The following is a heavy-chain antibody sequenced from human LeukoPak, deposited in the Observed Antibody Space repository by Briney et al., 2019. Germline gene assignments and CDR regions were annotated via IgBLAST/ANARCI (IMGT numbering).Heavy chain of an antibody. V-gene: IGHV3-9*01. D-gene: IGHD3-9*01. CDR3: AKDMDDNQPAGFDY. CDR2: ISWNSGSI. J-gene: IGHJ4*02. CDR1: GFTFDDYA. Sequence: GRSLRLSCAASGFTFDDYAMHWVRQAPGKGLEWVSGISWNSGSIGYADSVKGRFTISRDNAKNSLYLQMNSLRAEDTALYYCAKDMDDNQPAGFDYWGQGTLVTVSS.